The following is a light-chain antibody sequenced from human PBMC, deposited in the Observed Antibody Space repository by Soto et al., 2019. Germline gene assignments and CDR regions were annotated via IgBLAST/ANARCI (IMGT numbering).Light chain of an antibody. V-gene: IGKV3-15*01. J-gene: IGKJ1*01. CDR1: QSVSNN. Sequence: EIVMTQSPGTLSVSPGERATLSCRASQSVSNNLAWYQQKAGQAPRLLIYGASTRATGIPARFSGSGSGTDFTLTISSLQSEEFAVYYCQQYNNWPPGTFGQGTKVEIK. CDR2: GAS. CDR3: QQYNNWPPGT.